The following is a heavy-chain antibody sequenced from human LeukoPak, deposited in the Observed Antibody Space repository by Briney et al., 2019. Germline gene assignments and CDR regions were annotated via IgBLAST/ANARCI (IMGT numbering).Heavy chain of an antibody. D-gene: IGHD3-3*01. J-gene: IGHJ6*03. CDR1: GGSISSYY. Sequence: SETLSLTCTVSGGSISSYYWSWIRQPPGKGLEWIGYIYYSGSTNYNPSLKSRVTISVDTSKNQFSLKLSSVTAADTAVYYCASAGDFWSGYPYYYYYYMDVWGKGTTVTVSS. CDR2: IYYSGST. V-gene: IGHV4-59*01. CDR3: ASAGDFWSGYPYYYYYYMDV.